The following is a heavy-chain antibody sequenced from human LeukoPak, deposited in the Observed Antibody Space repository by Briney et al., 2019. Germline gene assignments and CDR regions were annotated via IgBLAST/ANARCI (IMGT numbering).Heavy chain of an antibody. CDR1: GFTFSSYA. CDR3: AKSGSTWYDYFDF. Sequence: GGSLRLSCAASGFTFSSYAMTWVRQAPGKGLEWVLTISGDGGTTFYADSVKGRFTISRENSKNTLYLQMSSLRADDTAVYYCAKSGSTWYDYFDFWGQGALVTVSS. CDR2: ISGDGGTT. J-gene: IGHJ4*02. D-gene: IGHD6-13*01. V-gene: IGHV3-23*01.